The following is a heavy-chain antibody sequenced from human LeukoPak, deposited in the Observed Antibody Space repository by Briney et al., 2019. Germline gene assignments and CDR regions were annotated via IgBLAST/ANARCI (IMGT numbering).Heavy chain of an antibody. CDR2: ISYDGSNK. CDR3: ASGLDY. J-gene: IGHJ4*02. Sequence: AAGKGLEWVAVISYDGSNKYYADSVKGRFTISRDNSKNTLYLQMNSLRAEDTAVYYCASGLDYWGQGTLVTVSS. V-gene: IGHV3-30-3*01.